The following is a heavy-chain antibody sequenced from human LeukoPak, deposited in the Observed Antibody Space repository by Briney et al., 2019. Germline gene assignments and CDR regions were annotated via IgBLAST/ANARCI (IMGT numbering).Heavy chain of an antibody. CDR3: ARGITIFGVVIIPSYYYYYMDV. D-gene: IGHD3-3*01. Sequence: SEALSLTCAVYGGSFSGYYWSWIRQPPGKGLEWIGEINHSGSTNYNPSLKSRVTISVDTSKNQFSLKLSSVTAADTAVYYCARGITIFGVVIIPSYYYYYMDVWGKGTTVTVSS. V-gene: IGHV4-34*01. CDR2: INHSGST. CDR1: GGSFSGYY. J-gene: IGHJ6*03.